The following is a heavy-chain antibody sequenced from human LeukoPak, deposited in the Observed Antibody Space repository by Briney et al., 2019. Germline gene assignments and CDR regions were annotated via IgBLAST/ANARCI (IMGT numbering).Heavy chain of an antibody. J-gene: IGHJ6*02. CDR3: ARSPNYDFWSGLADYYYYGMDV. V-gene: IGHV4-31*03. CDR1: GGSISSGGYY. D-gene: IGHD3-3*01. CDR2: IYYSGST. Sequence: PSQTLSLTCIVSGGSISSGGYYWSWIRQHPGKGLEWIGYIYYSGSTYYNPSLKSRVTISVDTSKNQFSLKLSSVTAADTAVYYCARSPNYDFWSGLADYYYYGMDVWGQGTTVTVSS.